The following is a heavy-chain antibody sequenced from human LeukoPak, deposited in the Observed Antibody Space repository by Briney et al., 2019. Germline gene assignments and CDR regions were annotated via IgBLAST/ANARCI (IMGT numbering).Heavy chain of an antibody. V-gene: IGHV6-1*01. D-gene: IGHD3-22*01. Sequence: SQNLSLTCAISGDSVSSNSAAWNWIRQSPSRGLEWLGRTYYRSKWYNDYAVSVKSRITINPDTSKNQFSLQLNSVTPEDTAVYYCARDRAIVVVIGYYYYMDVWGKGTTVTVSS. CDR3: ARDRAIVVVIGYYYYMDV. CDR2: TYYRSKWYN. J-gene: IGHJ6*03. CDR1: GDSVSSNSAA.